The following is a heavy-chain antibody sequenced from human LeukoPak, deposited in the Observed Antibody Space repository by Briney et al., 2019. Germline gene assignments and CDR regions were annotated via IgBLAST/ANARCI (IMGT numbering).Heavy chain of an antibody. J-gene: IGHJ4*02. CDR2: IYSGGNT. Sequence: GGSLRLSCAASGFTVSSNYMSWVRQAPGKGLEWVSIIYSGGNTYYADSVKGRFTISRDNARNSLFLQMNSLRAEDTAVYYCAREEDNADEYLREDYWGQGTLVTVSS. V-gene: IGHV3-53*01. D-gene: IGHD2/OR15-2a*01. CDR3: AREEDNADEYLREDY. CDR1: GFTVSSNY.